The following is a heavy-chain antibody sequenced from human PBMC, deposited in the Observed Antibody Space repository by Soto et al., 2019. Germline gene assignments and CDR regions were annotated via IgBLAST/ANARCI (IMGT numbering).Heavy chain of an antibody. CDR1: GYTFTSYG. D-gene: IGHD2-2*01. CDR3: ARDPWGAVPAAVDY. CDR2: ITAYSGDT. Sequence: QVQLVQSGVEVKKPGASVKVSCKTSGYTFTSYGISWVRQAPGQGLEWMGRITAYSGDTHYVQKFQGRITMTTDTPAGTADMEARSLRSDHTGLSYCARDPWGAVPAAVDYWGQGTLVTVSS. V-gene: IGHV1-18*01. J-gene: IGHJ4*02.